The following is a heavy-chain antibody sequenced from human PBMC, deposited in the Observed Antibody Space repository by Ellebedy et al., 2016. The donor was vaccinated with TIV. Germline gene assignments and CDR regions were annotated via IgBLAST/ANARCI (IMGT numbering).Heavy chain of an antibody. Sequence: GGSLRLSXAASGFTFSSYWMHWVRQAPGKGLVWVSRINSDGSSTSYADSVKGRFTISRDNAKNTLYLQMNSLRAEDTAVYYCARSMTTVTTDHWYFDLWGRGTLVTVSS. J-gene: IGHJ2*01. CDR3: ARSMTTVTTDHWYFDL. V-gene: IGHV3-74*01. CDR2: INSDGSST. D-gene: IGHD4-17*01. CDR1: GFTFSSYW.